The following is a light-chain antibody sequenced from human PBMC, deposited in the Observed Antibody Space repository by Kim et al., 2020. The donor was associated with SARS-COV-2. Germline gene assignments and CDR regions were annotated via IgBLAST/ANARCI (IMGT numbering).Light chain of an antibody. CDR1: QSVGTH. Sequence: SASLGSRVILSCRASQSVGTHLAWYQQRPGQGPRLLIYRATTRATGIPARFSGSGSGAEFTLTINSLQSEDYAIYYCQQCQTAITFGQGTRLEIK. J-gene: IGKJ5*01. CDR2: RAT. CDR3: QQCQTAIT. V-gene: IGKV3D-15*01.